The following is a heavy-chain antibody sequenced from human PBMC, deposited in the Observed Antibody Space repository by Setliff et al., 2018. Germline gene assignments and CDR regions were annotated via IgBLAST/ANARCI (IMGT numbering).Heavy chain of an antibody. J-gene: IGHJ4*02. V-gene: IGHV2-26*01. CDR1: GFSLSSARMG. Sequence: ESGPTLVNPPETLTLTCTVSGFSLSSARMGVTWIRQPPGKALEWLANIFSNDEKSYSTSLESRLTISKDTSKSQVVLTMTNMDPVDTATYFCARTRDLDHFHSSGYYENLYTFDYWGQGTLVTVSS. D-gene: IGHD3-22*01. CDR2: IFSNDEK. CDR3: ARTRDLDHFHSSGYYENLYTFDY.